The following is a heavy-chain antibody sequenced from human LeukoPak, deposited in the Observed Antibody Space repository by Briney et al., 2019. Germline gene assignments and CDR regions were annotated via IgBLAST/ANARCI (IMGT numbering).Heavy chain of an antibody. CDR1: GYTFTSYD. V-gene: IGHV1-8*01. J-gene: IGHJ5*02. D-gene: IGHD2/OR15-2a*01. CDR3: ARGLFNIEARRNWFDP. Sequence: ASVKVSCKASGYTFTSYDINWVRQATGQGLEWMGWMNPNSGNTGYAQKFQGRVTMTRNTSISTAHMELSSLRPEDTAVYYCARGLFNIEARRNWFDPWGQGTLVTVSS. CDR2: MNPNSGNT.